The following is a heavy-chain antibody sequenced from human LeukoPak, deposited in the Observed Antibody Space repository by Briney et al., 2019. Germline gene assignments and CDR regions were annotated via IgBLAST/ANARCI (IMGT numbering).Heavy chain of an antibody. J-gene: IGHJ4*02. CDR3: ARDYSGWYYFDY. V-gene: IGHV4-59*01. D-gene: IGHD6-19*01. CDR2: VYYSGST. CDR1: GGSFSSYY. Sequence: SESLSLTCTVSGGSFSSYYWSWIRQPPGKGLEWVGYVYYSGSTKYNPSLKSRVTISVDTSKNQFSLNLSSVTAADTAVYYCARDYSGWYYFDYWGQGTQVTVSS.